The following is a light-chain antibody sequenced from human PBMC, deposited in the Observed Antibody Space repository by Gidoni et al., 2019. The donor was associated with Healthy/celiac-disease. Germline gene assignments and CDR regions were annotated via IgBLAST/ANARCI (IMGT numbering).Light chain of an antibody. J-gene: IGLJ2*01. V-gene: IGLV1-47*01. CDR1: SSNIGSNY. CDR2: RNN. Sequence: QSVLTQPPSASGTPGQRVTIPCSGSSSNIGSNYVYWYQPLPGTAPKLLIYRNNQRPSGVPDRFSGSKSGTSASLAISGLRSEDEADYYCAAWDDSLSGLVFGGGTKLTVL. CDR3: AAWDDSLSGLV.